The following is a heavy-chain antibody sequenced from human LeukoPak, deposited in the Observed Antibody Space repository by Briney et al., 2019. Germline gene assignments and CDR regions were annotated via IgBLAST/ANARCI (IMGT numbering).Heavy chain of an antibody. Sequence: GESLKISCKGSGYSFSSYWIAWVRQMPGKGLEWMGIIYPGDSATKYSPSFQGQVTVSADKSISTAYLQWSSLKASDTVMYYCARQNWGVDYWGQGTLVTVSS. J-gene: IGHJ4*02. CDR3: ARQNWGVDY. CDR2: IYPGDSAT. D-gene: IGHD7-27*01. CDR1: GYSFSSYW. V-gene: IGHV5-51*01.